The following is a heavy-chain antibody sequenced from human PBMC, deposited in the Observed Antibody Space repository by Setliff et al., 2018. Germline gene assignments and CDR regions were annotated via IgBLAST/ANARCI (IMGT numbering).Heavy chain of an antibody. Sequence: SVKVSCKASGGTFSSYAISWVRQAPGQGLEWMGGIIPIFGIANYAQKFQGRVTITADESTSTAYMELSSLRSEDTAVYYCARSSLLSEQQSDAFDIWGQGTMVTVSS. V-gene: IGHV1-69*13. CDR3: ARSSLLSEQQSDAFDI. CDR2: IIPIFGIA. D-gene: IGHD6-13*01. CDR1: GGTFSSYA. J-gene: IGHJ3*02.